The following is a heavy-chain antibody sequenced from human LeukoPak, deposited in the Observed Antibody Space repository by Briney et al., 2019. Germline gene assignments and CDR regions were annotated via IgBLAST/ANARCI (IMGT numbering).Heavy chain of an antibody. CDR1: GDSISSGGYY. D-gene: IGHD4/OR15-4a*01. CDR3: ARQWSYGTPYYFDS. J-gene: IGHJ4*02. V-gene: IGHV4-31*03. Sequence: SQTLSLTCTVSGDSISSGGYYWSWIRQHPGKGLEWIGCIYYTGTTYYNTSLQSRVTISVDTSKNQFSLKLSSVTAADTAAYYCARQWSYGTPYYFDSWGQGTLVTVSS. CDR2: IYYTGTT.